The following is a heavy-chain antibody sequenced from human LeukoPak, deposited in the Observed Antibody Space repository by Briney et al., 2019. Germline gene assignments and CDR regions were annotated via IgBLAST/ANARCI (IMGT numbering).Heavy chain of an antibody. CDR2: ISGDNGQT. J-gene: IGHJ4*02. CDR1: GYTFTSYD. D-gene: IGHD1-26*01. Sequence: ASVKVSCKASGYTFTSYDITWVRQAPGQGLEWMGWISGDNGQTKYAQNFQDRVTMTTDTPTSTAYLELKSLRSDDTAVYYCARDPGTYTGSYYGLNWGQGTLVTV. CDR3: ARDPGTYTGSYYGLN. V-gene: IGHV1-18*01.